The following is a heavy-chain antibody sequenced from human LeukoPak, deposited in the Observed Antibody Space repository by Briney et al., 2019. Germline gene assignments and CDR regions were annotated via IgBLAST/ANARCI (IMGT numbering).Heavy chain of an antibody. J-gene: IGHJ5*02. D-gene: IGHD2-15*01. CDR1: GFTLSGYW. Sequence: PGGTPRLSCAASGFTLSGYWMNWVREAPGQGVVWVSRIYIAGISTSYSASVKGRFTISRDNAKNTLYLQMNSLRAEDTAVYYCARDRAGYCSGGSCYNWFDPWGQGTLVTVSS. CDR3: ARDRAGYCSGGSCYNWFDP. V-gene: IGHV3-74*01. CDR2: IYIAGIST.